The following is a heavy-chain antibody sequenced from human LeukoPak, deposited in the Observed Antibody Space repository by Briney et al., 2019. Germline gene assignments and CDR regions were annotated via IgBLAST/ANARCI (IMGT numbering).Heavy chain of an antibody. Sequence: ASVKVSCKASGYTFTRYDINWVRQAPGQGLEWMGWISAYNVNTNYAQKLQGRVTMTTDTSTSTAYMELRSLRSDDTAVYYCARATTSSNWFDPWGQGTLVTVSS. J-gene: IGHJ5*02. CDR2: ISAYNVNT. V-gene: IGHV1-18*04. D-gene: IGHD1-7*01. CDR1: GYTFTRYD. CDR3: ARATTSSNWFDP.